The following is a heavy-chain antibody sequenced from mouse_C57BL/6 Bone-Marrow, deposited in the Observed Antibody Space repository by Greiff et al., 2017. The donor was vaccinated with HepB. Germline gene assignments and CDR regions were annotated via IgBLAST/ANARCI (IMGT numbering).Heavy chain of an antibody. V-gene: IGHV7-3*01. J-gene: IGHJ2*01. CDR1: GFTFTDYY. CDR3: ARYFNYGNFDY. Sequence: EVKLVESGGGLVQPGGSLSLSCAASGFTFTDYYMSWVRQPPGKALEWLGFIRNKANGYTTEYSASVKGRFTISRDNSQSILYLQMNALRAEDSATYYCARYFNYGNFDYWGQGTTLTVSS. CDR2: IRNKANGYTT. D-gene: IGHD2-1*01.